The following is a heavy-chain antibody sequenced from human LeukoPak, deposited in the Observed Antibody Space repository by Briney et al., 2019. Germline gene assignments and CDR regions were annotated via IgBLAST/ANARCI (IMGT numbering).Heavy chain of an antibody. CDR2: INQDGSEK. D-gene: IGHD3-10*01. Sequence: GGSLRLSCAASGFSFSRYWMSWVRQAPGMGLEWVANINQDGSEKYYVDSVKGRFTISRDNVKNSLFLQVNSLRVGDTAVYYCARDGATRGSGSFGDWGQGTLLTVSS. V-gene: IGHV3-7*01. CDR1: GFSFSRYW. CDR3: ARDGATRGSGSFGD. J-gene: IGHJ4*02.